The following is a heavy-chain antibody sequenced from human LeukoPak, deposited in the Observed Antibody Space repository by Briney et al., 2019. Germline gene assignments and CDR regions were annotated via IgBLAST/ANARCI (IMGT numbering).Heavy chain of an antibody. Sequence: GGSLRLSCAASGFTFSSYAMSWVRQAPGKGLEWVSTFSGSGGNTYYADSVKGRFTISRENAKNSLYLQMNSLRAGDTAVYYCARVRHDYGDYAFDYWGQGTLVTVSS. J-gene: IGHJ4*02. CDR2: FSGSGGNT. CDR3: ARVRHDYGDYAFDY. D-gene: IGHD4-17*01. CDR1: GFTFSSYA. V-gene: IGHV3-23*01.